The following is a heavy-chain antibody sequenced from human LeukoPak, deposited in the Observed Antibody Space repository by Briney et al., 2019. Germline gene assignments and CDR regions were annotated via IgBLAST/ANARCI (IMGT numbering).Heavy chain of an antibody. CDR1: GFTFSSYW. CDR2: IKQDGSEK. Sequence: GGSLRLSCAASGFTFSSYWMSWVRQAPGKGLEWVANIKQDGSEKYYMDSVKGRFTISRDNAKNSLYLQMNSLRAEDTAVYYCASKGRYFDWLTPPHYWGQGTLVTVS. CDR3: ASKGRYFDWLTPPHY. V-gene: IGHV3-7*01. D-gene: IGHD3-9*01. J-gene: IGHJ4*02.